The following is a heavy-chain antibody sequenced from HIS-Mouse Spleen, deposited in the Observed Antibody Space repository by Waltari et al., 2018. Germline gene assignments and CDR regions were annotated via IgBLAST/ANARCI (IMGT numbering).Heavy chain of an antibody. V-gene: IGHV4-39*07. CDR1: GGSISSSRYY. Sequence: QLQLQESGPGLVKPSEPLSLTCTVSGGSISSSRYYWGWIRQPPGKGREWIGSSYYSGSTYYNPSLKSRVTISVDTSKNQFSLKLSSVTAADTAVYYCAREIPYSSSWYDWYFDLWGRGTLVTVSS. CDR3: AREIPYSSSWYDWYFDL. D-gene: IGHD6-13*01. J-gene: IGHJ2*01. CDR2: SYYSGST.